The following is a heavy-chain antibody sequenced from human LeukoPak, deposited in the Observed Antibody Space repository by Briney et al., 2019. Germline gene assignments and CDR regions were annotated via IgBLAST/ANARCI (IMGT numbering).Heavy chain of an antibody. V-gene: IGHV3-15*01. CDR3: TTERSLLWFGELSDY. CDR2: IKSKTDGGTT. J-gene: IGHJ4*02. D-gene: IGHD3-10*01. Sequence: GGSLRLSCAASGFTFSNAWMSWVRQAPGKGLEWVGRIKSKTDGGTTDYAAPVKVKFTISRDDSKTTLYLQMNSLKTGDTAVYYCTTERSLLWFGELSDYWGQGTLVTVSS. CDR1: GFTFSNAW.